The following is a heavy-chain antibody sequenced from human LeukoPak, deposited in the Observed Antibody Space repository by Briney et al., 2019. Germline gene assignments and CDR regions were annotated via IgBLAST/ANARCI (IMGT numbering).Heavy chain of an antibody. J-gene: IGHJ4*02. CDR1: GESVSSTGAS. V-gene: IGHV6-1*01. Sequence: SQTLPLTCAISGESVSSTGASWNWIRQSPSRGLEWLGRTYHRSQWYYEYALSVKSRIIVAPDTSKNQFSLQLNSVTPEDTAVYYCVRGNYNFDYWGQGSLVTVSS. CDR2: TYHRSQWYY. D-gene: IGHD5-24*01. CDR3: VRGNYNFDY.